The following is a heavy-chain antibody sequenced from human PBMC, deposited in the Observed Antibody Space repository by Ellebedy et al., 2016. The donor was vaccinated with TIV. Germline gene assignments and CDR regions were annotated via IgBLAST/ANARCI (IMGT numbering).Heavy chain of an antibody. CDR2: VSGYNGDT. V-gene: IGHV1-18*04. CDR3: ARAPSSGHSPFWY. Sequence: ASVKVSCXASGYSFTNYGISWVRQAPGQGLEWVGWVSGYNGDTNYAQKLQGRVTMTTDTSTSTAYMELRSLRSDDTAVYHCARAPSSGHSPFWYWGQGTLVTVSS. D-gene: IGHD3-3*01. J-gene: IGHJ4*02. CDR1: GYSFTNYG.